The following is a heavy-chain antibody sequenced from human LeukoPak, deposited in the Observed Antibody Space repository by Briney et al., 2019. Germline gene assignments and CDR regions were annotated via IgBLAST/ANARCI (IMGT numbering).Heavy chain of an antibody. CDR1: GFTVSSNY. V-gene: IGHV3-66*01. Sequence: GGSLRLSCAASGFTVSSNYMSWVRQAPGKGLEWVSVIYSAGSTYYADSVKGRFTISRDNSKNTLYLQMNSLRAEDTAVYYCARFGLGKHIEVAGIPFDIWGQGTMVTVSS. D-gene: IGHD6-19*01. J-gene: IGHJ3*02. CDR3: ARFGLGKHIEVAGIPFDI. CDR2: IYSAGST.